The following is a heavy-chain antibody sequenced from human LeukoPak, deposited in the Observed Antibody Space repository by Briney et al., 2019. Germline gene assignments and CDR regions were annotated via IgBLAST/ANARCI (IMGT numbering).Heavy chain of an antibody. CDR3: AREGYYDSSAPSGY. D-gene: IGHD3-22*01. V-gene: IGHV4-30-2*01. CDR2: IYHSGST. J-gene: IGHJ4*02. Sequence: SQTLSLTCTVSGGSISSGGYYWSWIRQPPGKGLEWIGYIYHSGSTYYNPSLKSRVTISVDRSKNQFSLKLSSVTAADTAVYYCAREGYYDSSAPSGYWGQGTLVTVSS. CDR1: GGSISSGGYY.